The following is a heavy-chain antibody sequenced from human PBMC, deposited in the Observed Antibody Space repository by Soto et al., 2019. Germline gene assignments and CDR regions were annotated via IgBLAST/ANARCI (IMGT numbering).Heavy chain of an antibody. D-gene: IGHD6-6*01. V-gene: IGHV1-18*01. CDR3: ARAGQLNYYYYMDV. CDR2: ISANNGIA. CDR1: GYTFTSYG. Sequence: ASVKVSCKASGYTFTSYGISWVRQAPGQGLEWMGWISANNGIANYAQKFQGRVTITTDKSTSTAYMELSSLRSEDTAVYYCARAGQLNYYYYMDVWGKGTTVTVSS. J-gene: IGHJ6*03.